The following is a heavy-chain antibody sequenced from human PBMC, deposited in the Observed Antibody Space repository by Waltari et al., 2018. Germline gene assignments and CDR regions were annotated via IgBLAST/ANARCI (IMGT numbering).Heavy chain of an antibody. CDR3: VRARVSAQTSMGGFFDP. CDR2: IYSGGDT. D-gene: IGHD5-18*01. V-gene: IGHV4-4*07. Sequence: QVQLQESGPGLVKPSENLSLTCNVSGGSVSNYYWAWIRKPAGKGLEWIGRIYSGGDTHYNPSFKSRITISVDTSTNQFSLTVTSVTAADTAFYYCVRARVSAQTSMGGFFDPWGQGIEVTVSS. J-gene: IGHJ5*02. CDR1: GGSVSNYY.